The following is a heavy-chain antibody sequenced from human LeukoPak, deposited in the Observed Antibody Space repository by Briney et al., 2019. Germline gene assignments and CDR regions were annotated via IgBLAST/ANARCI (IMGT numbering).Heavy chain of an antibody. CDR3: ARDLTVSTGGFDY. Sequence: TGGSLRLSCAASGFTVSSNYMSWVRQAPGKGLEWVSVIYSGGSTYYADSVKGRFTISRDNSKNTLYLQMNSLRAEDTAVYYCARDLTVSTGGFDYWGQGTLVTVSS. V-gene: IGHV3-53*01. CDR2: IYSGGST. J-gene: IGHJ4*02. CDR1: GFTVSSNY. D-gene: IGHD2-8*01.